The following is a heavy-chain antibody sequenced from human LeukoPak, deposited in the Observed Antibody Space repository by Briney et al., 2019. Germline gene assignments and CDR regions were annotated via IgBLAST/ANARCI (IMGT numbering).Heavy chain of an antibody. J-gene: IGHJ4*02. CDR1: GGTFSSYA. D-gene: IGHD5-18*01. Sequence: ASVKVSCKASGGTFSSYAISWVRQAPGQGLEWMGRIIPIFGTANYAQKFQGRVTITTDESTSTAYMELSSLRSEDTAVYYCARAGYSYGYLDYWGQGTLVTVSS. CDR3: ARAGYSYGYLDY. CDR2: IIPIFGTA. V-gene: IGHV1-69*05.